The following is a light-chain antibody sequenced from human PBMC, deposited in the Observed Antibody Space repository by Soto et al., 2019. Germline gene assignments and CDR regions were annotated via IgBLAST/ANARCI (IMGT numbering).Light chain of an antibody. CDR3: GSKACSNKHVV. Sequence: QSVLTQPPSASGSPGQSVTISCAGSSSDIGASNSVSWYQQHPGKAPKFLISEVTKRPSGVPDRFSGSKSGNTASLTVSGLQADDEADYYCGSKACSNKHVVFGGGTKLTVL. CDR1: SSDIGASNS. J-gene: IGLJ2*01. CDR2: EVT. V-gene: IGLV2-8*01.